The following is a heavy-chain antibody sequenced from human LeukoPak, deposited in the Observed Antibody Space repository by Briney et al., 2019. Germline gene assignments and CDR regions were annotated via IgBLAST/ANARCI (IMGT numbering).Heavy chain of an antibody. Sequence: GGSLRLSCAASGFTFSSYDMHWVRQATGKGLEWVSAIGTAGDTYYPGSVKGRFTISRENAKNSLYLQMNSLRAGDTAVYYCAKDHELWLRRTFDYWGQGTLVTVSS. CDR3: AKDHELWLRRTFDY. CDR1: GFTFSSYD. CDR2: IGTAGDT. V-gene: IGHV3-13*01. D-gene: IGHD5-18*01. J-gene: IGHJ4*02.